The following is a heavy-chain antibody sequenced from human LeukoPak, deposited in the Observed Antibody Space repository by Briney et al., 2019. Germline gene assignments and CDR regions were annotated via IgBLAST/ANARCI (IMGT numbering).Heavy chain of an antibody. D-gene: IGHD2-2*01. CDR2: IKSKTDGGTT. J-gene: IGHJ3*02. CDR1: GFTFSNAW. V-gene: IGHV3-15*01. Sequence: GGSLRLSCAASGFTFSNAWMSWVRQAPGKGLEWVGRIKSKTDGGTTDYAAPVKGRFTISRDDSKNTLYLQMNSLKTEDTAVYYCLATGDVPGDAFDIWGQGTMVTVSS. CDR3: LATGDVPGDAFDI.